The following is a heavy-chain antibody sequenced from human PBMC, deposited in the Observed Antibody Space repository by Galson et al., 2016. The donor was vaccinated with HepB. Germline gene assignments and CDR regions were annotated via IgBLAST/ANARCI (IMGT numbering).Heavy chain of an antibody. CDR3: GRSHGGY. J-gene: IGHJ4*02. Sequence: EPLSLTCTVSAGSVSSGGYYWGWIRQPPGKGVEWIGDIPQSGITNYNLSRKRRVTISLDTSQNQFSLSMRSVTVADTAVYFCGRSHGGYWGQGTLVTVSS. CDR2: IPQSGIT. D-gene: IGHD3-10*01. CDR1: AGSVSSGGYY. V-gene: IGHV4-61*08.